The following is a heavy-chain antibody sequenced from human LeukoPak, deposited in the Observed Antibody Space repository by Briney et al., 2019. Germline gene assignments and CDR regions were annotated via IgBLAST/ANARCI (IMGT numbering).Heavy chain of an antibody. CDR2: IYYSGST. CDR3: ARAGYCSSTSCQWVPLV. D-gene: IGHD2-2*03. J-gene: IGHJ6*02. V-gene: IGHV4-59*01. CDR1: GGSMKNYY. Sequence: PSEPLSLPCTVSGGSMKNYYWIWIPQSPGKALEGIGYIYYSGSTNYNPSLKSRVTISVDTSKNQFSLKLSSVTAADTAVYYCARAGYCSSTSCQWVPLVWGQGTTVTVSS.